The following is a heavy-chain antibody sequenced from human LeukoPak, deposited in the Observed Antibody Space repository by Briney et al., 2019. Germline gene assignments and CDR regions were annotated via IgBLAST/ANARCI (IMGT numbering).Heavy chain of an antibody. Sequence: SETLSLTCTVSGGSISNYYWSWIRQPPGKGLEWIGYMYYTGSTNYNPSLKSRVTISVDTSKNQFSLNLRSVTAADTAVYYCARAGLGSTWDYYMDVWGKGTKVTVSS. J-gene: IGHJ6*03. CDR2: MYYTGST. CDR1: GGSISNYY. D-gene: IGHD3-16*01. V-gene: IGHV4-59*01. CDR3: ARAGLGSTWDYYMDV.